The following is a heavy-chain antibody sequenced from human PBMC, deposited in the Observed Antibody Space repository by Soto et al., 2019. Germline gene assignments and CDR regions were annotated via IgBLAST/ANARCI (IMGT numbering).Heavy chain of an antibody. V-gene: IGHV4-61*01. CDR3: ARDQYDFRSGSYYYAMGV. CDR2: IYYTGST. D-gene: IGHD3-3*01. Sequence: SETRSLPCTGSGGSVSSESHYWSWIRQTPGKGLEWIGYIYYTGSTYYNPSLKGRVTMSVDTSRDRVSLRLRSVTRADTAVYYCARDQYDFRSGSYYYAMGVWGQGTKVTVSS. CDR1: GGSVSSESHY. J-gene: IGHJ6*02.